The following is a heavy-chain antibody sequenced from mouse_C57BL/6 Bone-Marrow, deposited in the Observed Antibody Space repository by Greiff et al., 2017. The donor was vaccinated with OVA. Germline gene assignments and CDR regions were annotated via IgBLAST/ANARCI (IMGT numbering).Heavy chain of an antibody. CDR2: INPGSGGT. CDR1: GYAFTNYL. J-gene: IGHJ2*01. Sequence: VQLQQSGAELVRPGTSVKVSCKASGYAFTNYLIEWVKQRPGQGLEWIGVINPGSGGTKYNEKFKGKATMTADKSSSPAYMQLSSLTSEDSAVYFCARSHWEGDYWGQGTTLTVSS. CDR3: ARSHWEGDY. V-gene: IGHV1-54*01. D-gene: IGHD4-1*01.